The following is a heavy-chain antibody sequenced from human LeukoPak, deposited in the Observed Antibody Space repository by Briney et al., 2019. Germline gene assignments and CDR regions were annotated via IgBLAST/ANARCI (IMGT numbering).Heavy chain of an antibody. D-gene: IGHD1-26*01. J-gene: IGHJ4*02. CDR3: AKVGRWELPDY. CDR1: GFTFSSYA. CDR2: ISYDGSNK. V-gene: IGHV3-30-3*01. Sequence: GGSLRLSCAASGFTFSSYAMPWVRQAPGKGLEWVAVISYDGSNKYYADSVKGRFTISRDNSKNTLYLQMNSLRAEDTAVYYCAKVGRWELPDYWGQGTLVTVSS.